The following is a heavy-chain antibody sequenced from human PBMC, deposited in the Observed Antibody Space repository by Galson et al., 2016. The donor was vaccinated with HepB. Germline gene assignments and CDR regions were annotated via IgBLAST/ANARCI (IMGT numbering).Heavy chain of an antibody. CDR1: GFSLTTRGMC. J-gene: IGHJ5*02. CDR3: ARMRVGDAYNPWYLDP. V-gene: IGHV2-70*11. D-gene: IGHD5-24*01. CDR2: LDYDGDK. Sequence: PALVKPTQTLTLTCTFSGFSLTTRGMCVSWIRQPPGKPLEWLARLDYDGDKYYTPSLRTSLSISTDTSKNQVVLTMTSMDPVDTATYYCARMRVGDAYNPWYLDPWGQGTLVTVS.